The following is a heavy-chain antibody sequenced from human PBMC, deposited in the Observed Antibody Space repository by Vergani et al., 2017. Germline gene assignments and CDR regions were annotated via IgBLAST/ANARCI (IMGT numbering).Heavy chain of an antibody. V-gene: IGHV5-51*01. CDR1: GYSFTSYW. Sequence: EVQLVQSGAEVKKPGESLKISCKGSGYSFTSYWIGWVRQMPGKGLEWMGIIYPGDSDTRYSPSFQGQVTISADKSISTAYLQWSSLKASDTAMYYCAKDIGAAAGTNSNYFYGMDVWGQGTTVTVSS. J-gene: IGHJ6*02. CDR3: AKDIGAAAGTNSNYFYGMDV. D-gene: IGHD6-13*01. CDR2: IYPGDSDT.